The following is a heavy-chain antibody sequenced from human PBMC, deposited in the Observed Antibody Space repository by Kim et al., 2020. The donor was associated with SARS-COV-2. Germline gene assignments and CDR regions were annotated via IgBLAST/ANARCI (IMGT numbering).Heavy chain of an antibody. Sequence: GGSLRLSCAASGFTFSNAWMYWIRQAPGKGLEWVGRIKSKANGGTTDYAAPVTGRFTISRDDSKTTLYLQMNSLKTEDTARYYCTTIVGTTTPSDWGQGTLVTVSS. J-gene: IGHJ4*01. CDR3: TTIVGTTTPSD. CDR2: IKSKANGGTT. D-gene: IGHD1-26*01. V-gene: IGHV3-15*01. CDR1: GFTFSNAW.